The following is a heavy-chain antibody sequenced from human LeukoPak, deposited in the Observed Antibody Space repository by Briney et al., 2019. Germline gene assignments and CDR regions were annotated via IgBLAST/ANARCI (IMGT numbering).Heavy chain of an antibody. CDR3: ARVSPYYYDSYYFDY. D-gene: IGHD3-22*01. J-gene: IGHJ4*02. CDR1: GFTFSDYA. Sequence: GGSLRLSCVASGFTFSDYAMNWVRQAPGKGLEWVSTFKTKYNQVYYAESVRGRFTISTDNSKNTLYLQMNSLRAEDTAVYYCARVSPYYYDSYYFDYWGQGTLVTVSS. V-gene: IGHV3-23*05. CDR2: FKTKYNQV.